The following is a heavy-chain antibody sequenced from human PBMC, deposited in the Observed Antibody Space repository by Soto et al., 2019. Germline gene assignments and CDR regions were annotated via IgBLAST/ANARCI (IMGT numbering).Heavy chain of an antibody. CDR2: IRSKANSYAT. V-gene: IGHV3-73*01. J-gene: IGHJ4*02. CDR3: ARGGTAVAGTGLDY. CDR1: GFTFSGSA. D-gene: IGHD6-19*01. Sequence: GGSLRLSCAASGFTFSGSAMHWVRQASGKGLEWVGRIRSKANSYATAYAASVKGRFTISRDDSKNTAYLQMNSLKTEDAAVYYCARGGTAVAGTGLDYWGQGTLVTVSS.